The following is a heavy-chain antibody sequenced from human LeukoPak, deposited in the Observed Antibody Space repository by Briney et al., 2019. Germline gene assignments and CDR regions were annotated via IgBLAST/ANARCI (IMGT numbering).Heavy chain of an antibody. J-gene: IGHJ3*02. Sequence: GGSLRLPCAASGFTFSTYTMNWVRQAPGKGLEWVSSISSRRAYIYYADSVKGRFTISRDNAKNSLYLQMNSLRAEDTAVYYCAREEDYIDSSGYYLSAFDMWGQGTMVTVS. D-gene: IGHD3-22*01. CDR1: GFTFSTYT. CDR2: ISSRRAYI. CDR3: AREEDYIDSSGYYLSAFDM. V-gene: IGHV3-21*01.